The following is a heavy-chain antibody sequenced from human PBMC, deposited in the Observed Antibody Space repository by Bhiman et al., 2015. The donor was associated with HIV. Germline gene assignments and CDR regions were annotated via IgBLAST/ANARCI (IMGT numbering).Heavy chain of an antibody. V-gene: IGHV3-11*01. CDR1: GFTFSDYY. CDR3: AKGEYIDSFDV. D-gene: IGHD2/OR15-2a*01. CDR2: ISNGGDTI. J-gene: IGHJ3*01. Sequence: QVQLVESGGGLVKPGGSLRLSCAASGFTFSDYYMSWIRQAPGKGLEWVSYISNGGDTIYNADSVKGRFTTSRDNSKQMVYMQMNSLRADDTAVYYCAKGEYIDSFDVWGQGTMVTVSS.